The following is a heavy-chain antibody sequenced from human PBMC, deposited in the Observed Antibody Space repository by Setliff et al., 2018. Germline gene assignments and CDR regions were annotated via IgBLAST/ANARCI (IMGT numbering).Heavy chain of an antibody. Sequence: LSLTCGGYGGSISDYYWSWIRQPPGKGLEWIGEINHSGSTNYNPSLKSRVTISVDTSKNQFSLKLSSVTAADTAVYYCARGRIQLWKYYFDYWGQGTLVTVSS. CDR1: GGSISDYY. CDR2: INHSGST. D-gene: IGHD5-18*01. CDR3: ARGRIQLWKYYFDY. J-gene: IGHJ4*02. V-gene: IGHV4-34*01.